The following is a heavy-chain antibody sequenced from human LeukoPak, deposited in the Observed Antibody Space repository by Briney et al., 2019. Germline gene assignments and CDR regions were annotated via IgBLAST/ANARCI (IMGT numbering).Heavy chain of an antibody. CDR1: GGSFSGYY. CDR2: INHSGST. CDR3: ARDPTYPRMYYYGSGSPAPFDY. Sequence: SETLSLTCAVYGGSFSGYYWSWIRQPPGKGLEWIGDINHSGSTNYNPSLTSRVTISVDTSKNQFSLKLSSVTAADTAVYYCARDPTYPRMYYYGSGSPAPFDYWGQGTLVTVSS. V-gene: IGHV4-34*01. J-gene: IGHJ4*02. D-gene: IGHD3-10*01.